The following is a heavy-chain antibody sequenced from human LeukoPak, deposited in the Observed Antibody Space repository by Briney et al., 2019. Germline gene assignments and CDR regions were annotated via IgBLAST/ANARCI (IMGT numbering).Heavy chain of an antibody. CDR3: VRGPHIAATSY. Sequence: GGSLRLSCAVSGFTFSGYAMSWVRQAPGKGLEWVANIKQDGSEKQYVDSVKGRFAISRDNAKKSLYLQINTLRAGDTAVYYCVRGPHIAATSYWGQGTLVTVSS. J-gene: IGHJ4*02. V-gene: IGHV3-7*03. CDR2: IKQDGSEK. D-gene: IGHD6-25*01. CDR1: GFTFSGYA.